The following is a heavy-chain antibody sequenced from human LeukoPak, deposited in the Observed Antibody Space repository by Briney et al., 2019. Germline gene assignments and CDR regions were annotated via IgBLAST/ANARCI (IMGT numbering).Heavy chain of an antibody. CDR2: ISAYNGNT. V-gene: IGHV1-18*01. Sequence: ASVKVSCKASGYTFTSYGISWVRQAAGQGLEWMGWISAYNGNTNYAQKLQGRVTMTTDTSTSTAYMELRSLRSDDTAVYYCARAKRNIVATRPTPDYWGQGTLVTVSS. CDR3: ARAKRNIVATRPTPDY. J-gene: IGHJ4*02. D-gene: IGHD5-12*01. CDR1: GYTFTSYG.